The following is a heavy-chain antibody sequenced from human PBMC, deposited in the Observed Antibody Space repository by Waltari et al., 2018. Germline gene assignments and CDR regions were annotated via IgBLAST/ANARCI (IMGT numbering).Heavy chain of an antibody. J-gene: IGHJ6*02. CDR1: GGSISSSS. Sequence: QLQLQESGPGLVKPSETLSLTCTVSGGSISSSSYYWGWISQPPGTGLEWMGGIIPIFGTANYAQKFQGRVTITADESTSTAYMELSSLRSEDTAVYYCASGRYSSGWKTGYYYGMDVWGQGTTVTVSS. V-gene: IGHV1-69*01. D-gene: IGHD6-19*01. CDR3: ASGRYSSGWKTGYYYGMDV. CDR2: IIPIFGTA.